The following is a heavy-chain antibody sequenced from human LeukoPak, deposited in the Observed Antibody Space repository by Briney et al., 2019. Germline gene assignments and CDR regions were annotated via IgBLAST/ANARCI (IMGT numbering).Heavy chain of an antibody. CDR1: GYTFTSYG. Sequence: ASVKVSCKASGYTFTSYGTSWVRQAPGQGLEWMGWISAYNGNTNYAQKLQGRVTMTTDTSTSTAYMELRSLRSDDTAVYYCARANKVGAYYYGMDVWGQGTTVTVSS. J-gene: IGHJ6*02. CDR2: ISAYNGNT. D-gene: IGHD1-26*01. CDR3: ARANKVGAYYYGMDV. V-gene: IGHV1-18*01.